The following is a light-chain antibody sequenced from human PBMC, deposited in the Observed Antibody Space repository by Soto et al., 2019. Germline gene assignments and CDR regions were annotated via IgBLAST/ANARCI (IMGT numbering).Light chain of an antibody. Sequence: EVVLTQFPASLSVSPGESATLSCRASQRISDNLAWYQQKPGQAPRLLIYGASRRATNIANRISGSGSGTEFTLTISSLQSEDRGLYFCQQYNNWPATFGLGTNVEIK. CDR1: QRISDN. CDR2: GAS. V-gene: IGKV3-15*01. J-gene: IGKJ1*01. CDR3: QQYNNWPAT.